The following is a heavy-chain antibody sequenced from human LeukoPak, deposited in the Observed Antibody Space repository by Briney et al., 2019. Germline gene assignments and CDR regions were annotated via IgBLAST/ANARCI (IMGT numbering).Heavy chain of an antibody. V-gene: IGHV3-23*01. CDR2: ISGSGGST. J-gene: IGHJ5*02. CDR1: GFPFSSYA. Sequence: RGSLRLSCAASGFPFSSYAMSWVRQAPGKGLEWVSAISGSGGSTYYADSVKGRFTISRDNSTNTLYLQRNSLRAEDTAVYYCAKDYTDTAMVPFDPWGQGTLVTVSS. CDR3: AKDYTDTAMVPFDP. D-gene: IGHD5-18*01.